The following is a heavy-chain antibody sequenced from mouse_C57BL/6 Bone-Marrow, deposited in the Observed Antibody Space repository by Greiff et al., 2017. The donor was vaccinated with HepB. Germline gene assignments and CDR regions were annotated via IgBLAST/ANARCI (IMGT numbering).Heavy chain of an antibody. Sequence: QVQLQQSGAELARPGASVKLSCKASGYTFTSYGISWVKQRTGQGLEWIGEIYPRSGNTYYNEKFKGKATLTADKSSGTAYMELRSLTSEDSAVYFCARPPRQLRLWFAYWGQGALVTVSA. J-gene: IGHJ3*01. D-gene: IGHD3-2*02. CDR1: GYTFTSYG. CDR2: IYPRSGNT. CDR3: ARPPRQLRLWFAY. V-gene: IGHV1-81*01.